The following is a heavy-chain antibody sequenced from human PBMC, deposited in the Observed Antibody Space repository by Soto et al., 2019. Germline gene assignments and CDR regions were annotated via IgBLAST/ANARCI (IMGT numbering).Heavy chain of an antibody. CDR3: AKGEVRGIIPSYFDY. D-gene: IGHD3-10*01. CDR1: GFTFSSYG. Sequence: GGSLRLSCAASGFTFSSYGMHWVRQAPGKGLEWVAVISYDGSNKYYADSVKGRFTISRDNSKNTLYLQMDSLRAEDTAVYYCAKGEVRGIIPSYFDYWGLGTLVTVSS. V-gene: IGHV3-30*18. CDR2: ISYDGSNK. J-gene: IGHJ4*02.